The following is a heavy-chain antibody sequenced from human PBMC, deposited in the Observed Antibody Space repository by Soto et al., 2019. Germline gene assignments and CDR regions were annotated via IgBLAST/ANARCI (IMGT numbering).Heavy chain of an antibody. J-gene: IGHJ6*02. Sequence: ASVKVSCKASGGTFSSYAISWLRQSAGQGLEWMGGIIPIFGTANYAQKFQGRVTITADESTSTAYMELSSLRSEDTAVYYCARDRRIAARPAYYYYGMDVWGQGTTVTVSS. CDR1: GGTFSSYA. CDR2: IIPIFGTA. V-gene: IGHV1-69*13. CDR3: ARDRRIAARPAYYYYGMDV. D-gene: IGHD6-6*01.